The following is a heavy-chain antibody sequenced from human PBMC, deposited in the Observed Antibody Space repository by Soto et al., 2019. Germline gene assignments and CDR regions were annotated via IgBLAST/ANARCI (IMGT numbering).Heavy chain of an antibody. V-gene: IGHV4-34*01. CDR3: ARVGWEDSSGYRPHRS. Sequence: QVQLQQWGAGLLKPSETLSLTCAVYGGSFSGYYWSWIRQPPGKGLEWIGEINHSGSTNYNPSLKSRVTISVDTSKNQFSLKLSSVTAADTAVYYCARVGWEDSSGYRPHRSWGQGTLVTVSS. CDR1: GGSFSGYY. D-gene: IGHD3-22*01. CDR2: INHSGST. J-gene: IGHJ4*02.